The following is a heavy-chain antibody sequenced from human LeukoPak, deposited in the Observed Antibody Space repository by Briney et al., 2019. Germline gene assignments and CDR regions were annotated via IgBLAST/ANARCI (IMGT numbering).Heavy chain of an antibody. D-gene: IGHD4-17*01. CDR3: AKGGATTTTAPGWNY. V-gene: IGHV3-23*01. CDR1: GFTFTSYA. Sequence: PGGSLRLSCAASGFTFTSYAMNWVRQAPGKGLEWVSSMSGSGGSTYYADSVKGRFTISRDNSKNTLYLQMNSLRAEDTAVYYCAKGGATTTTAPGWNYWGQGTLVTVSS. J-gene: IGHJ4*02. CDR2: MSGSGGST.